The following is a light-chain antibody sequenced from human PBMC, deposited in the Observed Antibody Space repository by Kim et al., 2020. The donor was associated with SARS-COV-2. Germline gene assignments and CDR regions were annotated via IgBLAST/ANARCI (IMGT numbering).Light chain of an antibody. V-gene: IGLV3-19*01. CDR3: NSRDSSANEF. Sequence: SSELTQDPAVSVALGQTVRITCQGDSLRSYYATWYQQKPGQAPIIVIYGKNNRPSGIPDRFSGSSSGNTASLTITGTQAGDEADYYCNSRDSSANEFVGG. J-gene: IGLJ2*01. CDR2: GKN. CDR1: SLRSYY.